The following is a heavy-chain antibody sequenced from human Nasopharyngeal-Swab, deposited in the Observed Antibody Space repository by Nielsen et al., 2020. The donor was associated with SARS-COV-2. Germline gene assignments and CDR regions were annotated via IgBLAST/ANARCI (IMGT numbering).Heavy chain of an antibody. CDR2: IYCSGST. V-gene: IGHV4-30-4*01. J-gene: IGHJ6*02. Sequence: RQAPGKGLEWIGYIYCSGSTYYNPSLKSRVTISVDTSKNQFSLKLSPVTAADTAVYYCARDAAGYCSSTSCYAGTGMDVWGQGTTVTVSS. CDR3: ARDAAGYCSSTSCYAGTGMDV. D-gene: IGHD2-2*01.